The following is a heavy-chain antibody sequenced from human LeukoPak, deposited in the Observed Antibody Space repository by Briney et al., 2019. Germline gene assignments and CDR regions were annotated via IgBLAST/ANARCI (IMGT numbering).Heavy chain of an antibody. V-gene: IGHV4-4*07. J-gene: IGHJ5*02. CDR3: ARSGTYYYDSSGYPNPYNWFDP. CDR2: IYTSGST. CDR1: GGSISSYY. D-gene: IGHD3-22*01. Sequence: SETLSLTCTVSGGSISSYYWSWIRQPPGKGLEWIGRIYTSGSTNYNPSLKSRVTMSVDTSKNQFSLKLSSVTAADTAVYYCARSGTYYYDSSGYPNPYNWFDPWGQGTLVTVSS.